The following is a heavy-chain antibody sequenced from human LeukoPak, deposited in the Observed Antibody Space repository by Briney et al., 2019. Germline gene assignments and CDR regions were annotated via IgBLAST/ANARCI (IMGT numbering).Heavy chain of an antibody. D-gene: IGHD4-17*01. J-gene: IGHJ3*02. Sequence: GSSVKVSCKASGGTFSKYTISWVRQRPGQGLEWMGGITPLFGTANCAQKFQGRVTMTEDTSTDTAYMELSSLRSEDTAVYYCATPLRLGAFDIWGQGTMVTVSS. CDR2: ITPLFGTA. CDR3: ATPLRLGAFDI. V-gene: IGHV1-69*06. CDR1: GGTFSKYT.